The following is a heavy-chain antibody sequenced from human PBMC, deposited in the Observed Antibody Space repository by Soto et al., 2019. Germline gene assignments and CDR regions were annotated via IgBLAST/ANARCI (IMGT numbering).Heavy chain of an antibody. V-gene: IGHV4-34*01. CDR1: GGSFSGYY. Sequence: PSETLSLTCAVYGGSFSGYYWSWIRQPPGKGLEWIGEINHSGSTNYNPSLKSRVTISVDTSKNQFSLKLSSVTAADTAVYYCARELLWFGKLLPEDASDIWGQGTMVTVSS. CDR2: INHSGST. J-gene: IGHJ3*02. CDR3: ARELLWFGKLLPEDASDI. D-gene: IGHD3-10*01.